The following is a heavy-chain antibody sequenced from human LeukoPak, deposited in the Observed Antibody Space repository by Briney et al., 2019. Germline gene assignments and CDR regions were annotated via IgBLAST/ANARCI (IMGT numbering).Heavy chain of an antibody. J-gene: IGHJ2*01. CDR1: GGSFSGYY. CDR3: ARGSAKFDL. CDR2: INHSGST. Sequence: PSETLSLTCAVYGGSFSGYYWSWIRQPPGKGLEWIGEINHSGSTNYNPSLKSRGTISVDTSKNQFSLKLSSVTAADTALYYCARGSAKFDLWGRGTLVTVSS. V-gene: IGHV4-34*01.